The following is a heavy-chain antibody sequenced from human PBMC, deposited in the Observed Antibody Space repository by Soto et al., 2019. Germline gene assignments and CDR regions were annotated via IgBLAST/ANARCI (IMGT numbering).Heavy chain of an antibody. CDR2: IIPIFGTA. CDR1: GGTFSSYA. V-gene: IGHV1-69*12. D-gene: IGHD3-16*02. J-gene: IGHJ6*02. CDR3: ARWSYRPNYYYYYGMDV. Sequence: QVQLVQSGAEVKKPGSSVKVSCKASGGTFSSYAISWVRQAPGQGLEWMGGIIPIFGTANYAQKFQGRVTITADESTSTAYMELSSLRSEDTAGYYCARWSYRPNYYYYYGMDVWGQGTTVTVSS.